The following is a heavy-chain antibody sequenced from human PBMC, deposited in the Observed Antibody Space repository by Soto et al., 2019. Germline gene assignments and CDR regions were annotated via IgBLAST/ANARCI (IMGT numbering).Heavy chain of an antibody. CDR2: ISAYNGNT. D-gene: IGHD7-27*01. V-gene: IGHV1-18*01. CDR1: GHTFTDFG. J-gene: IGHJ4*02. Sequence: QGQLVQSGAEVKKPGASVKVSCKASGHTFTDFGISWVRQAPGQGLEWMGWISAYNGNTNYAHKVQDRVTMTTDTSTSTAYMELRNLTPDDTAVYYCARDSGNLGNWAYFLDYWGQGTLVTVSS. CDR3: ARDSGNLGNWAYFLDY.